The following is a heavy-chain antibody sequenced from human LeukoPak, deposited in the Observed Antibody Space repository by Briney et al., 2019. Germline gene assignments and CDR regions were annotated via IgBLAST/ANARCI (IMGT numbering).Heavy chain of an antibody. CDR1: GYRFTSYW. J-gene: IGHJ4*02. CDR3: ARHLDDSSGYYYRTMYYFGY. Sequence: GESLKISCKASGYRFTSYWIGWVRQMPGKGLEWMGFVSPGDSDTRYSPSFQGQVTISADKSISTAYLQWSSLEASDTAMYYCARHLDDSSGYYYRTMYYFGYWGQGTLVTVSS. V-gene: IGHV5-51*01. D-gene: IGHD3-22*01. CDR2: VSPGDSDT.